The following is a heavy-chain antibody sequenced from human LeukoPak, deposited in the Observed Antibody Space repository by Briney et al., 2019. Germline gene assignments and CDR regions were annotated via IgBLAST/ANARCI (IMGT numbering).Heavy chain of an antibody. CDR1: GYTFTSYY. D-gene: IGHD5-12*01. J-gene: IGHJ3*02. CDR2: INPSGGST. Sequence: GASVKVSCKASGYTFTSYYMHWVRQAPGQGLEWMGIINPSGGSTSYAQKFQGRVTMTRDTSTSTVYMELSSLRSEDTAVYYCARDPLRGYSGYDPGIKDDAFDIWGQGTMVTVSS. V-gene: IGHV1-46*01. CDR3: ARDPLRGYSGYDPGIKDDAFDI.